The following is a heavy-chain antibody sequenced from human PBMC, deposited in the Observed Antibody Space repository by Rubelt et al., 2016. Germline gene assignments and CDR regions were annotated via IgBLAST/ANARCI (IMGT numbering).Heavy chain of an antibody. CDR3: ARGTGRGYSYGYGAFDI. J-gene: IGHJ3*02. Sequence: QVQLQQWGAGLLKPSETLSLTCAVYGGSFSGYYWSWIRQPPGKGLEWIGEINHSGSTNYNPSLKSRVTISGDTSKNQFSLKLSSVTAADTAVYYCARGTGRGYSYGYGAFDIWGQGTMVTVSS. V-gene: IGHV4-34*01. D-gene: IGHD5-18*01. CDR1: GGSFSGYY. CDR2: INHSGST.